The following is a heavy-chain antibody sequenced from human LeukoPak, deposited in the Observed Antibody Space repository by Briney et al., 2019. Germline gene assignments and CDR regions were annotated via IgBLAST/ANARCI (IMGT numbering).Heavy chain of an antibody. Sequence: PSETLSLTCTVSGGSIISSDYHWGWVRQAPGKGLEWVSTLTFSGGSTYYADSVKGRFTISRDNSKNTLYLQMNSLRAEDTAVYYCARSLGSSGWYGFPNWFDPWGQGTLVTVSS. D-gene: IGHD6-19*01. V-gene: IGHV3-23*01. J-gene: IGHJ5*02. CDR3: ARSLGSSGWYGFPNWFDP. CDR1: GGSIISSDYH. CDR2: LTFSGGST.